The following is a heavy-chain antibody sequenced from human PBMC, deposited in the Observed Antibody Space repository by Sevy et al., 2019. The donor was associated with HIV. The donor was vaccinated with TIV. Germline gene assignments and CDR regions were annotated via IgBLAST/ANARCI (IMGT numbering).Heavy chain of an antibody. CDR2: IKQDESEK. CDR1: GFSFSNYW. Sequence: GGSLRLSCAASGFSFSNYWMHWVRQAPGKGLEWVANIKQDESEKYYVASVKGRFTISRDNAKNSLYLQMNSLRPEDTAVYYCARGNSDSFDYWGQGTLVTVSS. D-gene: IGHD1-26*01. J-gene: IGHJ4*02. CDR3: ARGNSDSFDY. V-gene: IGHV3-7*04.